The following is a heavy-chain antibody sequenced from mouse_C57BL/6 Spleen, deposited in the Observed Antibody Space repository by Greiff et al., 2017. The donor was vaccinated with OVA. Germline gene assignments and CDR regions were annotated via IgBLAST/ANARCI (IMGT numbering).Heavy chain of an antibody. Sequence: EVQVVESGGGLVKPGGSLKLSCAASGFTFSSYAMSWVRQTPEKRLEWVATISDGGSYTYYPDNVKGRFTISRDNAKNNLYLQMSHLKSEDTAMYYCARNWERGFAYWGQGTLVTVSA. CDR3: ARNWERGFAY. CDR1: GFTFSSYA. J-gene: IGHJ3*01. CDR2: ISDGGSYT. D-gene: IGHD4-1*01. V-gene: IGHV5-4*01.